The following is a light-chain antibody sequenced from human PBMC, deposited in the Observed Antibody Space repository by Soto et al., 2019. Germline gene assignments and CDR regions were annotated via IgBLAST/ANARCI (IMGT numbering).Light chain of an antibody. V-gene: IGLV2-14*01. CDR1: SSVVGGYNY. J-gene: IGLJ1*01. Sequence: QSVLTQPASVSGSPGQSITISCTGTSSVVGGYNYVSWYQQHPGKAPKLMIYEVSNRPSRVSNRFSGSKSGNTASLTISGLQAEDEADYYCSSYTRSSTPYVYGTGTKLTVL. CDR3: SSYTRSSTPYV. CDR2: EVS.